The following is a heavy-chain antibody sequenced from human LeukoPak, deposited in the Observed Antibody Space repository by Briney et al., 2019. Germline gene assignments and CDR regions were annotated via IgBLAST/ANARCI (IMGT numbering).Heavy chain of an antibody. CDR1: GFTFSNFA. CDR2: ISDTGANT. Sequence: GGSLRLSCAASGFTFSNFAMSWVRQAPGKGLDWVSTISDTGANTHYADSVKGRFTISRDNSKNMFFLHMDSLRAEDTAVYYCARDVSASPFFDFWGQGTLVTVSS. J-gene: IGHJ4*02. CDR3: ARDVSASPFFDF. V-gene: IGHV3-23*01. D-gene: IGHD3-3*01.